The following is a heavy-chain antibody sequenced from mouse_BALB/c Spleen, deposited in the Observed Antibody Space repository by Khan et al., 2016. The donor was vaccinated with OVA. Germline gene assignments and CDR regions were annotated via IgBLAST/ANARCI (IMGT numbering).Heavy chain of an antibody. CDR1: GFSISNYG. Sequence: QVQLKESGPGLVAPSQTLSITCTVSGFSISNYGVHWVRQPPGKGLEWLGVIWAGGSTNHNSALMSRLSISKDNSKNQVFLKMNSLQTDDTATYCCARAFYNGAWFAYWGQGTLVTVSA. V-gene: IGHV2-9*02. CDR2: IWAGGST. CDR3: ARAFYNGAWFAY. J-gene: IGHJ3*01. D-gene: IGHD1-3*01.